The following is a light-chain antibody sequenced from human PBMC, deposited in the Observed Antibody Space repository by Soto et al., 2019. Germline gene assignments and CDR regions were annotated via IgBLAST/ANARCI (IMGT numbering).Light chain of an antibody. CDR1: QSVSSNY. Sequence: EIVLTQSPGTLSLSPGERATLSCRASQSVSSNYLAWYQQKPGQAPRLLIYGASSRATGIPDRFSGSGSGTDFTLTISRLEPEDFAVYYCQQYGSSPMTCGQGTRREIK. J-gene: IGKJ5*01. CDR3: QQYGSSPMT. V-gene: IGKV3-20*01. CDR2: GAS.